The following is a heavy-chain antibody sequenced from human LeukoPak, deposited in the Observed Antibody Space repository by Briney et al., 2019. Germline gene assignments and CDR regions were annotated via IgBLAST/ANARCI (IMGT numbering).Heavy chain of an antibody. CDR2: IWYDGSNK. V-gene: IGHV3-33*06. J-gene: IGHJ3*02. CDR1: GFTFSSYG. CDR3: AKDKGAHDSSGWYWGAFDI. Sequence: GRSLRLSCAAPGFTFSSYGMHWVRQAPGKGLEWVAVIWYDGSNKYYADSVKGRFTISRDNSKNTLYLQMNSLRAEDTAVYYCAKDKGAHDSSGWYWGAFDIWGQGTMVTVSS. D-gene: IGHD6-19*01.